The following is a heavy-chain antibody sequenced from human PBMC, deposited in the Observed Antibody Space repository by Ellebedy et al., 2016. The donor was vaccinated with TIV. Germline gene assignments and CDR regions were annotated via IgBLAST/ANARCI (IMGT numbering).Heavy chain of an antibody. V-gene: IGHV3-23*01. CDR3: AKDRVGTQAGNKFRILDT. J-gene: IGHJ5*02. Sequence: GGSLRLSXAASGFTFSDYAFNWVRQAPGKGLEWVASISSFGGSTYYGDSVEGRFTIASDNSDNMLYLQMNSLRAEDTAVYFWAKDRVGTQAGNKFRILDTWGRGTLVTVST. CDR2: ISSFGGST. CDR1: GFTFSDYA. D-gene: IGHD1/OR15-1a*01.